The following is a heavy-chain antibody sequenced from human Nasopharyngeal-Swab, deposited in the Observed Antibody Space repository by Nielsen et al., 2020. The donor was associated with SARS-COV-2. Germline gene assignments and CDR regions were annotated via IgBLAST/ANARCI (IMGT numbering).Heavy chain of an antibody. D-gene: IGHD3-10*01. Sequence: GESLKISCEGSGYSFSNYWISWVRQVPGKGLEWMGKVDPSDSYTDYSPSLRGHATISVDRSISTAYLQWSSLKASDTAMYYCARQYQNYFGSGDYHGAFDIWGQGTMVTVSS. CDR2: VDPSDSYT. V-gene: IGHV5-10-1*01. CDR3: ARQYQNYFGSGDYHGAFDI. J-gene: IGHJ3*02. CDR1: GYSFSNYW.